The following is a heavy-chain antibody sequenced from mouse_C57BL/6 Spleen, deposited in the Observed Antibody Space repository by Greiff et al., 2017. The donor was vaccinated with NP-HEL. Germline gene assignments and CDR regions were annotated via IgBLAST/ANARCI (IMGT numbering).Heavy chain of an antibody. Sequence: QVQLQQSGPELVKPGASVKLSCKASGYTFTSYDINWVKQRPGQGLEWIGWIYPRDGSTKYNEKFKGKGTLTVDTSSSTAYMELHRLTSEDSAVYFCARSITTLVATEYFDVWGTGTTVTVSS. CDR2: IYPRDGST. V-gene: IGHV1-85*01. D-gene: IGHD1-1*01. J-gene: IGHJ1*03. CDR3: ARSITTLVATEYFDV. CDR1: GYTFTSYD.